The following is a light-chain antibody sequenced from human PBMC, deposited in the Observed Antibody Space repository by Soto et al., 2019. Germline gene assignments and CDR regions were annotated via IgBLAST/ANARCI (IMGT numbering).Light chain of an antibody. J-gene: IGKJ5*01. CDR2: YIS. CDR3: QQHNQWPIT. CDR1: QSVSSY. V-gene: IGKV3-11*01. Sequence: EIVLTQSPATLSLSPGERATLSCRASQSVSSYLAWYQQKPGQAPRLLIYYISARATGIPARLSGSGSGTEFTLTINSLQSEDSAVYYCQQHNQWPITFGQGTRLEIK.